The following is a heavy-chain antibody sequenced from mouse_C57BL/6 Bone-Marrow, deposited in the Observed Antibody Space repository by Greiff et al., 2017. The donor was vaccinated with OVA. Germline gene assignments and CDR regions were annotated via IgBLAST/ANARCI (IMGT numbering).Heavy chain of an antibody. CDR1: GFSLTSYG. CDR2: IWRGGST. D-gene: IGHD2-1*01. CDR3: ATIYYGNLYYAMDY. J-gene: IGHJ4*01. Sequence: VQRVESGPGLVQPSQSLSITCTVSGFSLTSYGVHWVRQSPGKGLEWLGVIWRGGSTDYNAAFMSRLSITKDNSKSQVFFKMNSLQADDTAIYYCATIYYGNLYYAMDYWGQGTSVTVSS. V-gene: IGHV2-5*01.